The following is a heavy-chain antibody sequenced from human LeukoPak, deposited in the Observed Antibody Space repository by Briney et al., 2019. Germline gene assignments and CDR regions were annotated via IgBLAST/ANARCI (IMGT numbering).Heavy chain of an antibody. Sequence: GGSLRLSCAASGFTFSTYSMNWVRQAPGKGLEWVSSITSTSSYIYYAGSVKGRFTISRDNAKSSLFLQMNSLRADDTAVYYCATIEMATPLDYWGQGTLVTVSS. V-gene: IGHV3-21*01. D-gene: IGHD5-24*01. CDR2: ITSTSSYI. CDR1: GFTFSTYS. CDR3: ATIEMATPLDY. J-gene: IGHJ4*02.